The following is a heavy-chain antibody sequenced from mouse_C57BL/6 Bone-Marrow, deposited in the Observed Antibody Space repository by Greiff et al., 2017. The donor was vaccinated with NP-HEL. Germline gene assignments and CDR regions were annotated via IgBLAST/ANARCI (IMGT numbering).Heavy chain of an antibody. V-gene: IGHV3-1*01. CDR1: GYSITSGYD. Sequence: EVHLVESGPGMVKPSQSLSLTCTVTGYSITSGYDWHWIRHFPGNKLEWMGYISYSGSTNYNPSLKSRISITHDTSKNHFFLKLNSVTTEDTATYYCAREGVDSSGRLYAMDYWGQGTSVTVSS. CDR3: AREGVDSSGRLYAMDY. J-gene: IGHJ4*01. D-gene: IGHD3-2*02. CDR2: ISYSGST.